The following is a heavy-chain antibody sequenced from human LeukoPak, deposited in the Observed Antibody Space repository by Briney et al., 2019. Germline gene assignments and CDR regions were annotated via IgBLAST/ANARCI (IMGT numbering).Heavy chain of an antibody. CDR2: MYTSGST. CDR3: ARVITIYGGIWFDP. J-gene: IGHJ5*02. CDR1: GASISTYY. V-gene: IGHV4-4*07. Sequence: SETLSLTCAVSGASISTYYWSWIRQPAGKGLEWIGRMYTSGSTDYNPSLKSRVTMSVDKSKNQFSLMLSSVTAADTAVYYCARVITIYGGIWFDPWGQGTLVTVSS. D-gene: IGHD3-3*01.